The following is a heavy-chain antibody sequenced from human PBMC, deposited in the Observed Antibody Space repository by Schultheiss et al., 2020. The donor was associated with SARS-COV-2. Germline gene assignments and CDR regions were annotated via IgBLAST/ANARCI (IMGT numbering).Heavy chain of an antibody. CDR2: IWYDGSNK. D-gene: IGHD4-17*01. CDR1: GFTFSSYG. CDR3: VKSQSGDYDPFDY. J-gene: IGHJ4*02. Sequence: GESLKISCAASGFTFSSYGMHWVRQAPGKGLEWVAVIWYDGSNKYYADSVKGRFTISRDNSKNTLYLQMNSLRAEDTAVYYCVKSQSGDYDPFDYWGQGTLVTVSS. V-gene: IGHV3-33*06.